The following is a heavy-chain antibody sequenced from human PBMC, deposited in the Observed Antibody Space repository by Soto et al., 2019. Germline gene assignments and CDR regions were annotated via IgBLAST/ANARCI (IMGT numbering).Heavy chain of an antibody. Sequence: SETLSLTCTVSGASISSTYYYWSWIRQSPGKGLEWIGYNYYSGSTYYNPSLTGRVTISIDTSKNQFSLRLSSVTAADTAVYYCAREKVPDYIGHTCFDPWGHGALVTVSS. D-gene: IGHD2-2*01. V-gene: IGHV4-30-4*01. CDR2: NYYSGST. CDR1: GASISSTYYY. J-gene: IGHJ5*02. CDR3: AREKVPDYIGHTCFDP.